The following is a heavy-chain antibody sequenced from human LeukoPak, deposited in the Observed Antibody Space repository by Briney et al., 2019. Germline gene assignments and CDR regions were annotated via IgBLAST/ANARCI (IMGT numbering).Heavy chain of an antibody. CDR1: GYTFTGYY. Sequence: GASVKVSCKASGYTFTGYYIHWVRQAPGQGLEFMGWINPNSGNTRYAQKFQGRVTMTRNTSISTAYMELSSLRSEDTAVYYCAKNYDFLTGYANWGQGTLVTVSS. J-gene: IGHJ4*02. CDR3: AKNYDFLTGYAN. D-gene: IGHD3-9*01. V-gene: IGHV1-8*02. CDR2: INPNSGNT.